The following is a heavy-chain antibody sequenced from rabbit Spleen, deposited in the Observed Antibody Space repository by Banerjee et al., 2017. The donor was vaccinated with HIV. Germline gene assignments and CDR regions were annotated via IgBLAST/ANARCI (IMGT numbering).Heavy chain of an antibody. CDR2: IYAGNSGDT. J-gene: IGHJ4*01. CDR1: GFSFSSRYY. D-gene: IGHD2-1*01. V-gene: IGHV1S40*01. Sequence: QSLEESGGDLVKPGASLTLTCTASGFSFSSRYYMCWVRQAPGKGLEWIACIYAGNSGDTYYAGWGKGRFSISKTTSTTVTLQMTSLTAADTASYFCAIFVDYGGDFNLWGPGTLVTVS. CDR3: AIFVDYGGDFNL.